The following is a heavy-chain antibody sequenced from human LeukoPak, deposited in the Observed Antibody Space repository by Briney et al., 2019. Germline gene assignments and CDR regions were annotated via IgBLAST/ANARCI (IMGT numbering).Heavy chain of an antibody. V-gene: IGHV1-2*02. Sequence: ASVNVSCKASGYTFTGYYMHWVRQAPGQGLEWMGWINPNSGGTNYAQKFQGRVTMTRDTSISTAYMELSRLRSDDTAVYYCARDPLYSSSPVDYWGQGTLVTVSS. J-gene: IGHJ4*02. CDR3: ARDPLYSSSPVDY. CDR2: INPNSGGT. D-gene: IGHD6-13*01. CDR1: GYTFTGYY.